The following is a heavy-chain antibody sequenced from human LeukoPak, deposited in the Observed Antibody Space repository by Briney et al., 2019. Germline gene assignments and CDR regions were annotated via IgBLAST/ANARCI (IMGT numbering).Heavy chain of an antibody. CDR2: ISYDGSNK. D-gene: IGHD5/OR15-5a*01. Sequence: GGSLRLSCAASGFTFSSYGMHWVRQAPGKGLEWVAVISYDGSNKYYADSVEGRFTISRDNSKNTLYLQMNSLRAEDTAVYYCANVSPPFDYWGQGTLVTVSS. CDR1: GFTFSSYG. J-gene: IGHJ4*02. CDR3: ANVSPPFDY. V-gene: IGHV3-30*18.